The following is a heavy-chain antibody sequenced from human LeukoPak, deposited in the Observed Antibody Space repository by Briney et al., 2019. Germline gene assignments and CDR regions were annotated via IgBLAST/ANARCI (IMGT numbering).Heavy chain of an antibody. D-gene: IGHD2-15*01. Sequence: SETLSLTCTVSGGSISSGGYYWSWIRQHPGKGLEWIGYIYYSGSTYYNPSLKSRVTISVDTSKNQFSLKLSSVTAADTAVYYCARGPNCSGGSCYLPYYFDYWGQGTLVTVSS. CDR2: IYYSGST. CDR1: GGSISSGGYY. J-gene: IGHJ4*02. V-gene: IGHV4-31*03. CDR3: ARGPNCSGGSCYLPYYFDY.